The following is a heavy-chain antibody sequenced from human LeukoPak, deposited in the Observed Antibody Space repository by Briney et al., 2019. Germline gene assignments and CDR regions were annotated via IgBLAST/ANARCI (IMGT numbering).Heavy chain of an antibody. CDR1: GFTVSSNY. D-gene: IGHD6-19*01. CDR2: ITGSGDYT. CDR3: VKDPYSSGWYGGNAFDL. Sequence: GGSLRLSCAASGFTVSSNYMSWVRQAPGKGLVWVSGITGSGDYTYYIDSVQGRFTISRDNSKKTLYLQMNSLRVEDTAVYHCVKDPYSSGWYGGNAFDLWGQGTMVTVSS. J-gene: IGHJ3*01. V-gene: IGHV3-23*01.